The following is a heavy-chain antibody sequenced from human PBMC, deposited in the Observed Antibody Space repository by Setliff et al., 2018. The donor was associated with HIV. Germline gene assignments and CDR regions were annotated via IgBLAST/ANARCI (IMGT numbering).Heavy chain of an antibody. Sequence: EASVKVSCKVSGYTLTELSIHWVRQAPGKGLEWMGGFDPQYDKTFYAQKFQGRATMSEDTSTDTAYMELSSLRSEDTAVYYCATRAYDSRGYLRSRVSGAAFDIWGQGTMVTVSS. D-gene: IGHD3-22*01. CDR2: FDPQYDKT. CDR1: GYTLTELS. J-gene: IGHJ3*02. V-gene: IGHV1-24*01. CDR3: ATRAYDSRGYLRSRVSGAAFDI.